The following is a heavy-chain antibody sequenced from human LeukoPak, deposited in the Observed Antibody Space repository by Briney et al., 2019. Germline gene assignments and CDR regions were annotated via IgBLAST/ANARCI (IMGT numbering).Heavy chain of an antibody. Sequence: PGRSLRLSCAASGFTFSSYGMHWVRQAPGKGLEWVAVISYDGSNKYYADSVKGRFTISRDNSKNTLYLQMNSLRAEDTAVYYCARGYPGVVVPAAPHYYYYMDVWGKGTTVTVSS. V-gene: IGHV3-30*03. D-gene: IGHD2-2*01. CDR1: GFTFSSYG. CDR3: ARGYPGVVVPAAPHYYYYMDV. J-gene: IGHJ6*03. CDR2: ISYDGSNK.